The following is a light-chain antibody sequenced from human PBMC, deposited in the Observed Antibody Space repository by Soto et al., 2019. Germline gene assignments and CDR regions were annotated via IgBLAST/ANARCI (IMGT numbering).Light chain of an antibody. CDR1: NSDIGAGYD. J-gene: IGLJ2*01. Sequence: QAVGSQPPSVSGAPGQRVTISCTESNSDIGAGYDIHWYQQLPGTAPKLLIYGNSNRPSGVPDRFSGSKSGTSASLVITGLQAGDEADYYCQSYDSSLSVVFGGGTKLTVL. CDR3: QSYDSSLSVV. CDR2: GNS. V-gene: IGLV1-40*01.